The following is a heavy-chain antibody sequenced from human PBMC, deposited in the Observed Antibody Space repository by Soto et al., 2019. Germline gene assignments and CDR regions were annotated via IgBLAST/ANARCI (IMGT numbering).Heavy chain of an antibody. Sequence: ASVKVSCKASGGTFSSYTISWVRQAPGQGLEWMGRIIPILGIANYAQKFQGRVTITADKSTSTAYMELSSLRSEDTAVYYCARVGQQLVRFHYYYYMDVWGKGTTVTVSS. CDR3: ARVGQQLVRFHYYYYMDV. CDR1: GGTFSSYT. V-gene: IGHV1-69*02. CDR2: IIPILGIA. D-gene: IGHD6-13*01. J-gene: IGHJ6*03.